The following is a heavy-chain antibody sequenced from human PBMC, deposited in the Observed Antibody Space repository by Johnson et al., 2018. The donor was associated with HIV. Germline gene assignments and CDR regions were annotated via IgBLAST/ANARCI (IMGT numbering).Heavy chain of an antibody. Sequence: QVLLVESGGGVVQPGGSLRLSCVASGFIFSTYGMHWVRQAPGKGLEWLAFIRYDGSNEYYVDSVQGRFTISRDNSKNTLYLQMNSLRAEDTAMYYCAKDLRQVLGNDVCDIGGQGTVVTVSS. CDR3: AKDLRQVLGNDVCDI. CDR2: IRYDGSNE. V-gene: IGHV3-30*02. CDR1: GFIFSTYG. D-gene: IGHD4-23*01. J-gene: IGHJ3*02.